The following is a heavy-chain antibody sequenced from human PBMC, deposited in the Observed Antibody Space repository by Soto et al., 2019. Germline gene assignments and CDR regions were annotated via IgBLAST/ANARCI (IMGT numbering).Heavy chain of an antibody. V-gene: IGHV3-43*01. Sequence: EVQLVESGGVVVQPGGSLRLSCAASGFTFDDYTMHWVRQAPGKGLEWVSLISWDGGSTYYADSVKGRFTISRDNSKNSLYLQMNSLRTEDTALYYCAKDKGFGELSSWFDPWGQGTLVTVSS. D-gene: IGHD3-10*01. J-gene: IGHJ5*02. CDR3: AKDKGFGELSSWFDP. CDR1: GFTFDDYT. CDR2: ISWDGGST.